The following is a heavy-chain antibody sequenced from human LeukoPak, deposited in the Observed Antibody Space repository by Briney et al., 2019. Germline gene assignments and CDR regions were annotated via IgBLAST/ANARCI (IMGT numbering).Heavy chain of an antibody. CDR3: ARDSYCPNDVCFDY. D-gene: IGHD2-15*01. Sequence: GGSLRLSCAASGFTFSNYAMSWVRQAPGKGLEWVSSITTSRDQNHAGSVKGRFTVSRDNAKSSVYLQMDSLRADDTAVYYCARDSYCPNDVCFDYWGQGVLVTVS. CDR2: ITTSRDQ. J-gene: IGHJ4*02. CDR1: GFTFSNYA. V-gene: IGHV3-21*06.